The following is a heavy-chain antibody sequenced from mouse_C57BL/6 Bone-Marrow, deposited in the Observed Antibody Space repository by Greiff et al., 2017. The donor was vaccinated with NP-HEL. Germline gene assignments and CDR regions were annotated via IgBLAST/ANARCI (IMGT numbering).Heavy chain of an antibody. CDR3: TRQAMWDGYKDYFDY. CDR2: IRNKANNHAT. Sequence: EVMLVESGGGLVQPGGSMKLSCAASGFTFSDAWMDWVRQSPEKGLEWVAEIRNKANNHATYYAESVKGRFTISRDDSKSSVYLQMNSLRAEDTGIYYCTRQAMWDGYKDYFDYWGQGTTLTVSS. CDR1: GFTFSDAW. V-gene: IGHV6-6*01. D-gene: IGHD2-3*01. J-gene: IGHJ2*01.